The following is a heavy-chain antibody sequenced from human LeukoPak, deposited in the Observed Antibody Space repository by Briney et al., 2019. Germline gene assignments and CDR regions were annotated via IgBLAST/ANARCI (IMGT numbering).Heavy chain of an antibody. CDR2: IYDSGST. CDR1: GGSISSNNYF. J-gene: IGHJ3*01. V-gene: IGHV4-39*02. CDR3: VRETTTEYYDSSGYYRQTEVFDA. D-gene: IGHD3-22*01. Sequence: SETLSLTCTVSGGSISSNNYFWGWIRQPPGKGLEWIGSIYDSGSTYYNPSLKSRVTISVDTSKNQFSLMLRSVTAADTAVYYCVRETTTEYYDSSGYYRQTEVFDAWGQGTMVTVSS.